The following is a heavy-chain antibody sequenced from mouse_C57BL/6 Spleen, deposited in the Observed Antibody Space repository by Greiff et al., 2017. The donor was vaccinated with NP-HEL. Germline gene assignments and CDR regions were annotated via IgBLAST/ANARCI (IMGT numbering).Heavy chain of an antibody. J-gene: IGHJ1*03. CDR3: ARHDTHYYDSKYWYFDV. V-gene: IGHV1-62-2*01. CDR2: FYPGRGSI. D-gene: IGHD1-1*01. Sequence: VQLQQPGAELVKPGASVKLSCKASGYTFTEYTIHWVKQRSGQGLEWIGWFYPGRGSIKYNEKFKDKATLTADKSSSTAYMELSRLTSDDSAVYFCARHDTHYYDSKYWYFDVWGTGTTVTVSS. CDR1: GYTFTEYT.